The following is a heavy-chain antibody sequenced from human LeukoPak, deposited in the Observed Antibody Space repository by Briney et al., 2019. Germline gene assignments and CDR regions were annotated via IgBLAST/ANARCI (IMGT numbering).Heavy chain of an antibody. J-gene: IGHJ4*02. CDR3: AKDQLNRFCSGGSCSITHDY. CDR2: ITWSTYST. Sequence: GGSLRLSCAASGFIFSSYGMSWVRQAPGEGLEWISGITWSTYSTYYADSVRGRFTISRDNSKNTLYLQMNSLRAEDTAVYYCAKDQLNRFCSGGSCSITHDYWGQGTLVTVSS. V-gene: IGHV3-23*01. CDR1: GFIFSSYG. D-gene: IGHD2-15*01.